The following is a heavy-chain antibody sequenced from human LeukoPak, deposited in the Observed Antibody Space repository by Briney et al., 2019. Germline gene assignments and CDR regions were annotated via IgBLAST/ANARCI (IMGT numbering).Heavy chain of an antibody. CDR3: ARPISPRYYFDY. V-gene: IGHV4-38-2*01. Sequence: SETLSLTCAVSGYSISSGYYWGWIRPPPGKGPEWIGSIYNSGSSYYNSSLKGRVTISVDTSKNQLSVRLSSVSAADRAVYDCARPISPRYYFDYWGQGSLVTVCS. CDR1: GYSISSGYY. J-gene: IGHJ4*02. CDR2: IYNSGSS.